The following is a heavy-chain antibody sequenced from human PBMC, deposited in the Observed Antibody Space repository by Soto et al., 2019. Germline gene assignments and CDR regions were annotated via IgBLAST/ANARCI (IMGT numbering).Heavy chain of an antibody. CDR3: AKDSGWYYYYGMDV. CDR1: GFTFSSYG. J-gene: IGHJ6*02. Sequence: SCAASGFTFSSYGMHWVRQAPGKGLEWVAVISYDGSNKYYADSVKGRFTISRDNSKNTLYLQMNSLRAEDTAVYYCAKDSGWYYYYGMDVWGQGTTVTVSS. CDR2: ISYDGSNK. D-gene: IGHD1-26*01. V-gene: IGHV3-30*18.